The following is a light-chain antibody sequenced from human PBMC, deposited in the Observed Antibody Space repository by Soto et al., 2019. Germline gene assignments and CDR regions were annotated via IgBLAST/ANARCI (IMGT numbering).Light chain of an antibody. V-gene: IGLV2-14*01. CDR2: EVS. CDR1: SSDVGGYNY. J-gene: IGLJ1*01. CDR3: SPYTSRSNYV. Sequence: QSVLTQPASVSGSPGQSITISCTGTSSDVGGYNYVSWYQQHPGKAPKLMIYEVSNRPSGVSNRFSGSKSGNTASLTISGLQAEDEADYYCSPYTSRSNYVFGTGTKVTVL.